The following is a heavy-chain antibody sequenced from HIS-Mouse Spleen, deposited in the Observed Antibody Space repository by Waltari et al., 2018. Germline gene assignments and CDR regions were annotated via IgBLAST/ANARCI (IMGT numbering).Heavy chain of an antibody. V-gene: IGHV3-30*18. Sequence: QVQLVESGGGVVQPGRSLRLSCAASGFTFGSYCMHWVRQAPGKGLEWVAVISYDGSNKYYADSVKGRFTISRDNSKNTLYLQMNSLRAEDTAVYYCAKASSGWLDYWGQGTLVTVSS. CDR3: AKASSGWLDY. CDR1: GFTFGSYC. D-gene: IGHD6-19*01. CDR2: ISYDGSNK. J-gene: IGHJ4*02.